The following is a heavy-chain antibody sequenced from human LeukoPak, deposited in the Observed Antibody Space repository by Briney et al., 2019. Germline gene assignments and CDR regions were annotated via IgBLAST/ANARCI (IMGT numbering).Heavy chain of an antibody. CDR1: GYSISSGYY. V-gene: IGHV4-38-2*02. Sequence: SETLSLTCTVSGYSISSGYYWGWIRQPPGKGLEWIGSIYHSGSTYYNPSLKSRVTISVDTSKNQFSLKLSSVTAADTAVYYCARDPGYSSGWAEYFQHWGQGTLVTVSS. CDR3: ARDPGYSSGWAEYFQH. D-gene: IGHD6-19*01. CDR2: IYHSGST. J-gene: IGHJ1*01.